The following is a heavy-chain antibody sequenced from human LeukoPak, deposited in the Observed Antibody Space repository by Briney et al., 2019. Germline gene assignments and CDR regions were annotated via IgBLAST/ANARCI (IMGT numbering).Heavy chain of an antibody. V-gene: IGHV1-46*01. Sequence: ASVKVSCKASGGTFSSYAISWVRQAPGQGLESMGIINPSGGSTSYAQKFQGRVTMTRDTSTSTVYMELSSLRSEDTAVYYCARDLYGDYEELDYWGQGTLVTVSS. D-gene: IGHD4-17*01. CDR1: GGTFSSYA. CDR3: ARDLYGDYEELDY. J-gene: IGHJ4*02. CDR2: INPSGGST.